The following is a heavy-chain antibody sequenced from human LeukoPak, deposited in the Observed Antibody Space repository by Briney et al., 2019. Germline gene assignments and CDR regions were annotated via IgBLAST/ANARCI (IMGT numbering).Heavy chain of an antibody. CDR2: MNPNSGNT. V-gene: IGHV1-8*01. J-gene: IGHJ6*02. CDR1: GYTFTSYD. Sequence: VASVKVSCKASGYTFTSYDINWVRQATGQGLEWMGWMNPNSGNTGYAQKFQGRVTMTRNTSISTAYMELSSLRSEDTAVYYCARGDDYVWGSDRLYYYYYYGMDVWGQGTTVTVSS. D-gene: IGHD3-16*02. CDR3: ARGDDYVWGSDRLYYYYYYGMDV.